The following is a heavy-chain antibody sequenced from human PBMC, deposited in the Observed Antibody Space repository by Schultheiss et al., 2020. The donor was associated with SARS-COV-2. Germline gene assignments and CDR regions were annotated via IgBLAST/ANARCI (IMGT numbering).Heavy chain of an antibody. J-gene: IGHJ6*02. CDR2: INHSGST. CDR3: ARSEFWRNYYYYGMDV. CDR1: GGSFSGYY. V-gene: IGHV4-34*01. D-gene: IGHD3/OR15-3a*01. Sequence: GSLRLSCAVYGGSFSGYYWSWIRQPPGKGLEWIGEINHSGSTNYNPSLKSRVTISVDTSKNQFSLKLSSVTAADTAVYYCARSEFWRNYYYYGMDVWGQGTTVTVSS.